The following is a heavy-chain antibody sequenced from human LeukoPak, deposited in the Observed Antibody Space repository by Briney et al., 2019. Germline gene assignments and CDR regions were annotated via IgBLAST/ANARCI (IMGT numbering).Heavy chain of an antibody. CDR1: GDSISSGRNC. CDR2: IYSSGNT. CDR3: ARHLSGTTMSHYFDF. V-gene: IGHV4-39*01. J-gene: IGHJ4*02. D-gene: IGHD1-1*01. Sequence: SETLSLTCSVSGDSISSGRNCWGWIRQSPGKGLEWIASIYSSGNTHSNPSLKSRVSISVDTSKNQVSPKLYSVTASDAAIYYCARHLSGTTMSHYFDFWGQGTLVTVSS.